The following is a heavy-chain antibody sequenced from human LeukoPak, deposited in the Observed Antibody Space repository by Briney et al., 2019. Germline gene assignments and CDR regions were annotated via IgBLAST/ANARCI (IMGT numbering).Heavy chain of an antibody. CDR2: ISRTGSI. D-gene: IGHD1-26*01. CDR1: GGSISSSSYY. V-gene: IGHV4-39*07. Sequence: SETLSLTCTVSGGSISSSSYYWGWIRQPPGKGLEWIGEISRTGSIDYDPSVRSRATISLDKSKSQFSLRLTSLTSADTAVYYCARGQGAADYWGQGILVIVSS. CDR3: ARGQGAADY. J-gene: IGHJ4*02.